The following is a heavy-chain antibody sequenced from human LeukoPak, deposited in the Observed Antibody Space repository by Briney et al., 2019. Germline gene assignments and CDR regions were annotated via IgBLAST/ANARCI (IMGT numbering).Heavy chain of an antibody. J-gene: IGHJ4*02. CDR1: GFTFSSYA. CDR2: ISGSGGST. Sequence: TGGSLRLSCAASGFTFSSYAMSWVRQAPGKGLEWVSAISGSGGSTYYADSVKGRFTISRDNPKNTLYLQMNSLRAEDTAVYYCAKDPLDYGDYVFDYWGQGTLVTVSS. D-gene: IGHD4-17*01. CDR3: AKDPLDYGDYVFDY. V-gene: IGHV3-23*01.